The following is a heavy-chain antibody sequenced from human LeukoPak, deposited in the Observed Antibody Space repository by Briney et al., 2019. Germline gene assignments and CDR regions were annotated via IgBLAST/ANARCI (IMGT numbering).Heavy chain of an antibody. CDR2: VFNSGTT. J-gene: IGHJ4*02. D-gene: IGHD1-14*01. CDR3: ARAPGGNPTTHYFDY. V-gene: IGHV4-59*11. CDR1: GGSITSHY. Sequence: PSETLSLTCVVSGGSITSHYWSWVRQSPGKGLEWIGNVFNSGTTNYNPSLKSRVTISLDTSKNQFSLNLSSVTAADTAVYYCARAPGGNPTTHYFDYWGQGTLVTVSS.